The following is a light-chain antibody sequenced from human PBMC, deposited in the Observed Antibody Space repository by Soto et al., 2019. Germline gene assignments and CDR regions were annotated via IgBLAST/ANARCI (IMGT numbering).Light chain of an antibody. Sequence: DIQMTQSPYSLSASVGDRVTITCRASQSISSYLNWYQQKPGKAPQLLIYAASSVQSGVPSRFSGSGSGTDFTLTISSLQPEDFATYYCQQSYSTMYTFGQGTKLEIK. J-gene: IGKJ2*01. CDR2: AAS. CDR3: QQSYSTMYT. CDR1: QSISSY. V-gene: IGKV1-39*01.